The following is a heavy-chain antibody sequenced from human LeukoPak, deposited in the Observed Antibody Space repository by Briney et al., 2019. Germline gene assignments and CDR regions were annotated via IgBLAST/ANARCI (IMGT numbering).Heavy chain of an antibody. CDR3: ARHRFASAVILDY. CDR2: FYYSGST. J-gene: IGHJ4*02. D-gene: IGHD2-21*02. Sequence: SETLSLTCSVSGGAVTSFYWSWIRQSPGKGLEWIGYFYYSGSTKYNPYLKKRVTMLGDMYKNQLSLKLRSVTAADTAMYYCARHRFASAVILDYWGQGDPVTVSS. CDR1: GGAVTSFY. V-gene: IGHV4-59*08.